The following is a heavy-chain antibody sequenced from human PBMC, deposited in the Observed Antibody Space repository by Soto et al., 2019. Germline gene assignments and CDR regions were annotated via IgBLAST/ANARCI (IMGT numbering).Heavy chain of an antibody. CDR3: ARDRGYDAHDYYYNAMDV. CDR2: IRGFSPYT. CDR1: GFTFGTYT. V-gene: IGHV3-21*01. Sequence: GGSLRLSCISSGFTFGTYTMNWVRQAPGKGLEWVSGIRGFSPYTFYAESVKGRFTISRDNAKNSLYLQMNSLRAEDTAVYYCARDRGYDAHDYYYNAMDVWGQGTTVTVSS. D-gene: IGHD2-15*01. J-gene: IGHJ6*02.